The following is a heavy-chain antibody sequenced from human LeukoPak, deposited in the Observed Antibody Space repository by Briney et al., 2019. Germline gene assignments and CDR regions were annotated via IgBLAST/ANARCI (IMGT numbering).Heavy chain of an antibody. J-gene: IGHJ4*02. CDR2: ITGGGTFT. V-gene: IGHV3-21*01. D-gene: IGHD4-17*01. Sequence: GGSLRLSCEASGFSFSQHSMGWVRLAPGKGLEWVSSITGGGTFTFYADSVRGRFTISRDNSKNTLYLQMNSLRAEDTAVYYCAKAMPSYGDYVGEIGYWGQGTLVTVSS. CDR1: GFSFSQHS. CDR3: AKAMPSYGDYVGEIGY.